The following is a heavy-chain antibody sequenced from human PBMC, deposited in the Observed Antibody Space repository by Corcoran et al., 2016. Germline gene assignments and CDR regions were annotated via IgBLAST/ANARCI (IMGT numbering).Heavy chain of an antibody. CDR1: GGSISSYY. CDR3: ARATPLDIVVGPAAMAYYYYGMDV. D-gene: IGHD2-2*01. J-gene: IGHJ6*02. Sequence: QVQLQESGPGLVKPSETLSLTCTVSGGSISSYYWSWIRQPPGKGLEWIGYIYYSGSTNYNPSLKSRVTISVDTSKHQFSLKLSSVTAADTAVDYCARATPLDIVVGPAAMAYYYYGMDVWGQGTTVTVSS. V-gene: IGHV4-59*01. CDR2: IYYSGST.